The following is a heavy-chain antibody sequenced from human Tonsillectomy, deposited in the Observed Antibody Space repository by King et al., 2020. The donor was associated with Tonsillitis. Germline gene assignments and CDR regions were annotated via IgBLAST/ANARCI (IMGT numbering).Heavy chain of an antibody. CDR3: ARDSPPLESSTLYYGMDV. CDR2: LYSGDST. J-gene: IGHJ6*02. Sequence: VQLVESGGGLVQPGGSLRLSCAASGFTVSSNYMSWVRQAPGKGLEWVSVLYSGDSTYYADSVKGRFTISRHNSKNTLYLQMNSLRAEDTAVYYCARDSPPLESSTLYYGMDVWGQGTTVTVSS. D-gene: IGHD3-3*01. CDR1: GFTVSSNY. V-gene: IGHV3-53*04.